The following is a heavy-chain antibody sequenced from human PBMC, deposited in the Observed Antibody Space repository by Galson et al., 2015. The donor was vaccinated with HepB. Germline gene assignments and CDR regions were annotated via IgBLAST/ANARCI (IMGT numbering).Heavy chain of an antibody. CDR3: ARAGSSSWYLCFDL. CDR1: GFTFSDYY. CDR2: ISSSGSTI. D-gene: IGHD6-13*01. J-gene: IGHJ2*01. V-gene: IGHV3-11*01. Sequence: SLRLSCAASGFTFSDYYMSWIRQAPGKGLEWVSYISSSGSTIYYADSVKGRFTISRDNAKNSLYLQMNSLRAEDTAVYYCARAGSSSWYLCFDLWGRGTLVTVSS.